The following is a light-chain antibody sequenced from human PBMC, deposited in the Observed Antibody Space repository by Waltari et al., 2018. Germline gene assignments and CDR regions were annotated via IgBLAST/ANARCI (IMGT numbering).Light chain of an antibody. CDR2: DVN. Sequence: QSALTQPASVSGSPGQSITISCTGTSSDVGGYNYVSWYQQHPGKAPKFMIYDVNKRPSGVSNRFSGSKSGNTASPTISGLQAEDEADYFCSSYTRSNSWVFGGGTKLTVL. J-gene: IGLJ3*02. CDR1: SSDVGGYNY. V-gene: IGLV2-14*01. CDR3: SSYTRSNSWV.